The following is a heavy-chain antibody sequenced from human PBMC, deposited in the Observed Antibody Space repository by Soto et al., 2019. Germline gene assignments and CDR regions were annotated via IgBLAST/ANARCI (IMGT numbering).Heavy chain of an antibody. D-gene: IGHD5-18*01. CDR2: IIPIFGTA. J-gene: IGHJ4*02. V-gene: IGHV1-69*13. CDR1: GGTFSSYA. CDR3: ARAPIRGYSYGYVDY. Sequence: SVKVSCKASGGTFSSYAISWVRQAPGQGLEWMGGIIPIFGTANYAQKFQGRVTITADESTSTAYMELSSLRSEDPAVYYCARAPIRGYSYGYVDYWGQGTLVTVSS.